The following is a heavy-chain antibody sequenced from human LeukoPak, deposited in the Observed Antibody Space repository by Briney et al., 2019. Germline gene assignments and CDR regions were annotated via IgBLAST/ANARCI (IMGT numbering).Heavy chain of an antibody. Sequence: GGSLRLSCAGSGFTFSRFSMYWVRQAPGKRLECVTSISATSSHIYDADSVRGRFSTSRDNALNSVSLQMNSLRVEDSAIYYCARGAGVGSYVPYDLWGQGTRVTVSS. J-gene: IGHJ5*02. CDR1: GFTFSRFS. CDR3: ARGAGVGSYVPYDL. CDR2: ISATSSHI. V-gene: IGHV3-21*01. D-gene: IGHD3-16*01.